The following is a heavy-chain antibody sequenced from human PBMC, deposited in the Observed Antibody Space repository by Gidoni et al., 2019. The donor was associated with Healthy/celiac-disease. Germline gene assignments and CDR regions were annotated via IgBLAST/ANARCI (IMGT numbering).Heavy chain of an antibody. Sequence: VQLLESGGGLVQPGGSLSLSCAASGFTFSSSAMSWVRQAPGKGLEWVSAISGSGGSTYYADSVKGRFTISRDNSKNTLYLQMNSLRAEDTAVYYCAKDFYYDSSGYYTPFDYWGQGTLVTVSS. CDR1: GFTFSSSA. CDR2: ISGSGGST. CDR3: AKDFYYDSSGYYTPFDY. D-gene: IGHD3-22*01. V-gene: IGHV3-23*01. J-gene: IGHJ4*02.